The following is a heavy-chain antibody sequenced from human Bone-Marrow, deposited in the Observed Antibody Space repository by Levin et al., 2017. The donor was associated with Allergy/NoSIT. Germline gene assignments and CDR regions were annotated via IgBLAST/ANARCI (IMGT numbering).Heavy chain of an antibody. CDR1: GGSFSGYY. CDR2: INHSGST. J-gene: IGHJ6*03. Sequence: SETLSLTCAVYGGSFSGYYWSWIRQPPGKGLDWIGEINHSGSTNYNPSLKSRVTISVDTSKNQFSLKLSSVTAADTAVYYCARGFAGDNMDVWGKGTTVTVSS. CDR3: ARGFAGDNMDV. D-gene: IGHD7-27*01. V-gene: IGHV4-34*01.